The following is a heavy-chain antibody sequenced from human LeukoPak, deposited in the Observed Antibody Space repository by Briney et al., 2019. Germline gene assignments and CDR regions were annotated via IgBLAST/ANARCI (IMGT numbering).Heavy chain of an antibody. V-gene: IGHV4-61*02. CDR3: ARDMDV. CDR1: GGSISSGSYY. Sequence: SETLSLTCTVSGGSISSGSYYWSWIRQPAGKGLEWIGRIYTSGSTNYNPSLKRRVTISVDTSKNQFSLKLSSVTAADTAVYYCARDMDVWGKGTTVTVSS. J-gene: IGHJ6*04. CDR2: IYTSGST.